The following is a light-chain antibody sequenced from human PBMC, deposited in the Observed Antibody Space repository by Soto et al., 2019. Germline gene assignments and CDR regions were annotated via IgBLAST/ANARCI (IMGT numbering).Light chain of an antibody. Sequence: DIVLTQSPGTLSLSPGERATLSCRASQTVRDGYLAWYQQKPGQAPRLFIYGASARATGIPDRFSGSGSGTDFPLTISGLEPEDFAVDYCQQYGVTLFTFGQGAKLEIK. CDR1: QTVRDGY. V-gene: IGKV3-20*01. J-gene: IGKJ2*01. CDR2: GAS. CDR3: QQYGVTLFT.